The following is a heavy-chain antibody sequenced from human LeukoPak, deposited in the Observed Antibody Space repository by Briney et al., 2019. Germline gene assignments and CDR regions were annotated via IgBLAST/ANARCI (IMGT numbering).Heavy chain of an antibody. V-gene: IGHV4-59*01. CDR2: ISYSGNS. D-gene: IGHD6-13*01. CDR1: GFTFSNAW. J-gene: IGHJ4*02. Sequence: NPGGSLRLSCAASGFTFSNAWMSWIRQPPGKGLEWIGYISYSGNSNYNPSLKSRVTISFDTSKNQFSLKLSSVTAADTAVYYCARDSSSWNYFDYWGQGTLVTVSS. CDR3: ARDSSSWNYFDY.